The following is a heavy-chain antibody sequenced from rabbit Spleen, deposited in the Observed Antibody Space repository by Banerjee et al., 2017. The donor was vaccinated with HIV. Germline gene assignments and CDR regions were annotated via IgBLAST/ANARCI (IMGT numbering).Heavy chain of an antibody. CDR1: GFSFSSSDY. D-gene: IGHD6-1*01. Sequence: QEQVKETGGGLVQPEGSLALTCKASGFSFSSSDYICWVRQAPGKGLEWISCIAGSSSGFTYSATWAKGRFTISKTSSTTVTLQMTSLTAADTATYFCARGGYAFALDLWGPGTLVTVS. J-gene: IGHJ4*01. CDR3: ARGGYAFALDL. CDR2: IAGSSSGFT. V-gene: IGHV1S45*01.